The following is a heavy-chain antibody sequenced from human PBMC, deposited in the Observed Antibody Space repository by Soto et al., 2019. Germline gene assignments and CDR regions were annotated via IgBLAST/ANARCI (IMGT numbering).Heavy chain of an antibody. CDR2: MNPNSGNT. J-gene: IGHJ6*02. D-gene: IGHD3-16*02. Sequence: QVQLVQSGAEVKKPGASVKVSCKASGYTFTSYDINWVRQATGQGLEWMGWMNPNSGNTGYAQKFHGRVTLTRNTSISTAYMELSSLRSEDTAGYYCGRGAYYDYVWGSYRPYGMDVWGQGTTVTVSS. V-gene: IGHV1-8*01. CDR3: GRGAYYDYVWGSYRPYGMDV. CDR1: GYTFTSYD.